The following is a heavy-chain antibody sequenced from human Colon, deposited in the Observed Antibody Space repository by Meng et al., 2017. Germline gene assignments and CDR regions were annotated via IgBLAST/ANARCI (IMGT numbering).Heavy chain of an antibody. D-gene: IGHD3-16*02. J-gene: IGHJ4*02. CDR2: IKQDGTDK. CDR3: DRVLRTSADDSRNYRPNDY. V-gene: IGHV3-7*01. Sequence: GESLKISCAASGFTFSTYWMSWVRQAPGKGLEWVANIKQDGTDKYYVDSVKGRFISSSDNTQNSLVLDMSSLRAEDTAVYYCDRVLRTSADDSRNYRPNDYWGQGTLVTVSS. CDR1: GFTFSTYW.